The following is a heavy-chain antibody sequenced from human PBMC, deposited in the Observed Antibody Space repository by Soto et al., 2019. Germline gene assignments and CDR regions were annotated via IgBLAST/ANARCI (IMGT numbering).Heavy chain of an antibody. D-gene: IGHD3-22*01. Sequence: PGVSLRLSCVGSEFTFSNYEMNWVRQAPGKGLEWVSYISYTGSTIYYADSVRGRFTISRDNSKNSLYLQMNSLRAEDTAVYYCARGLRNYYDRSGLHYWGQGTLATVAS. J-gene: IGHJ4*02. CDR1: EFTFSNYE. V-gene: IGHV3-48*03. CDR2: ISYTGSTI. CDR3: ARGLRNYYDRSGLHY.